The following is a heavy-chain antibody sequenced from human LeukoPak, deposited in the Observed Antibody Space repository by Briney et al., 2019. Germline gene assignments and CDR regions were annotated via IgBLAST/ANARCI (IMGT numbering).Heavy chain of an antibody. V-gene: IGHV1-69*04. CDR1: GGTFSSYA. Sequence: ASVKVSCKASGGTFSSYAISWVRQAPGQGLEWMGRIIPILGIANYAQKFQGRVTITADNSTSTAYMELSSLRSEDTAVYYCARDCYYDSSGYYGYWGQGTLVTVSS. CDR2: IIPILGIA. CDR3: ARDCYYDSSGYYGY. D-gene: IGHD3-22*01. J-gene: IGHJ4*02.